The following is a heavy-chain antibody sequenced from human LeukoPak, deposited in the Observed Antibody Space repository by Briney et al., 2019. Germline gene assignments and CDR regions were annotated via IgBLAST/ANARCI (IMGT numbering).Heavy chain of an antibody. V-gene: IGHV3-23*01. CDR1: GFTFSSYA. Sequence: PGGSLRLSCAASGFTFSSYAMSWVRQAPGKGLEWVSAISGSGGSTYYADSVKGRFTISRDNSKNTLYLQMNSLRAEDTALYYWARGGFGEGLDYWGQGTLVTVSS. D-gene: IGHD3-10*01. CDR3: ARGGFGEGLDY. CDR2: ISGSGGST. J-gene: IGHJ4*02.